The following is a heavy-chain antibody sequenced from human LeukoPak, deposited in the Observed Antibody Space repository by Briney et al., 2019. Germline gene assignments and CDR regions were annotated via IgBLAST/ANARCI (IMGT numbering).Heavy chain of an antibody. CDR2: IDPSDSYI. Sequence: GESLKISCKGSGYSFTRYWISWVRQMPGKGLEWMGRIDPSDSYINYSPSFQGHVTISADKSISTAYLQWSSLKASGTAMYYCARQRFDYGYGMDVWGQGTTVTVSS. D-gene: IGHD3-16*01. V-gene: IGHV5-10-1*01. CDR1: GYSFTRYW. CDR3: ARQRFDYGYGMDV. J-gene: IGHJ6*02.